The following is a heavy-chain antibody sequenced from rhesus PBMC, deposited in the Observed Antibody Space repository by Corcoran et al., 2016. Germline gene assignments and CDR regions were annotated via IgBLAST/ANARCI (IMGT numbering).Heavy chain of an antibody. CDR3: ARDLETLDV. CDR2: IDASRGST. CDR1: GGSISSSNW. Sequence: VQLQESGPGLVKPSETLSPTCAVSGGSISSSNWWGWFRQPPGKGLEWIGNIDASRGSTNYNPSRNSRVTISKVTSKSQFSLKLSSVTAADTAVYYCARDLETLDVWGRGVLVTVSS. J-gene: IGHJ5-2*02. V-gene: IGHV4S19*01.